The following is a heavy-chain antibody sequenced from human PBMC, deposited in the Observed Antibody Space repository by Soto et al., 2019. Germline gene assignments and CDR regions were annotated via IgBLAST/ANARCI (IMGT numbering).Heavy chain of an antibody. D-gene: IGHD5-18*01. V-gene: IGHV1-18*01. CDR1: GYTFTSYG. J-gene: IGHJ4*02. Sequence: QVQLVQSGAEVKKPGASVKVSCKASGYTFTSYGISWVRQAPGQGLEWMGWISAYNGNTNYAQKLQGRVTMTTDTSTSTAYMELRSLRSDDTAVYYCARWSPLAEPYEYSYGYGVASYFDYWGQGTLVTVSS. CDR2: ISAYNGNT. CDR3: ARWSPLAEPYEYSYGYGVASYFDY.